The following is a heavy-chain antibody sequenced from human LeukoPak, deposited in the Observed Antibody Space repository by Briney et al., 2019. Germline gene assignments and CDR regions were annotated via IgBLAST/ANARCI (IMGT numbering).Heavy chain of an antibody. CDR1: GGSFSGYY. J-gene: IGHJ4*02. CDR2: INHSGST. V-gene: IGHV4-34*01. CDR3: ARDPGSGSSFDY. D-gene: IGHD3-10*01. Sequence: SETLSLTCAVYGGSFSGYYWSWIRQPPGKGLEWIGEINHSGSTNYNPSLKSRVTISVDKSKNQFSLKLSSVTAADTAVYYCARDPGSGSSFDYWGQGTLVTVSS.